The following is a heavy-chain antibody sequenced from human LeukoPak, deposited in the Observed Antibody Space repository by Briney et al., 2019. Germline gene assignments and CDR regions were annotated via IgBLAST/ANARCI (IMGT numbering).Heavy chain of an antibody. Sequence: SETLSLTCAVYGGSFSGYYWSWIRQPPGKGLEWIGEINHSGSTNYNPSLKSRVTISVDTSKDQFSLKLSSVTAADTAVCYCARAFVEGGDSWGYWGQGTLVTVSS. CDR3: ARAFVEGGDSWGY. CDR1: GGSFSGYY. D-gene: IGHD2-21*01. V-gene: IGHV4-34*01. CDR2: INHSGST. J-gene: IGHJ4*02.